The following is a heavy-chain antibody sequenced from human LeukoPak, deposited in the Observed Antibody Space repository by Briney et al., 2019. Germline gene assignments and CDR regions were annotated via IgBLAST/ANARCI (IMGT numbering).Heavy chain of an antibody. CDR2: ISSSSSYI. CDR3: ARDSAETKNFDY. D-gene: IGHD1-1*01. CDR1: GFTFSSYS. J-gene: IGHJ4*02. Sequence: KSGGSLRLSCAASGFTFSSYSMNWVRQAPGKGLEWVSSISSSSSYIYYADSVKGRFTISRDNAKNSLYLQMNSLRAKDTAVYYCARDSAETKNFDYWGQGTLVTVSS. V-gene: IGHV3-21*01.